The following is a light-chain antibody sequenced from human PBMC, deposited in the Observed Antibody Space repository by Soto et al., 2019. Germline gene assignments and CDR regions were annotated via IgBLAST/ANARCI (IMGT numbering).Light chain of an antibody. CDR2: DAS. CDR1: QSVSSSY. J-gene: IGKJ1*01. CDR3: QQYNDWPLT. V-gene: IGKV3D-15*01. Sequence: QSPATLSLSTGERATLSCGASQSVSSSYLAWYQQKPGQAPRLLIYDASNRATGIPARFSGSGSGTEFTLTISSLQSEDFAVYYCQQYNDWPLTFGQGTNVDIK.